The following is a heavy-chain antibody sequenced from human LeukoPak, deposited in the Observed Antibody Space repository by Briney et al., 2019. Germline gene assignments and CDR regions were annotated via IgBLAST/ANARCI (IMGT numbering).Heavy chain of an antibody. CDR3: ARDLVVAAAGDRFDY. J-gene: IGHJ4*02. D-gene: IGHD6-13*01. Sequence: ASVKVSCKASGGTFSSYAISWVRQAPGQGLEWMGRIIPILGIANYAQKFRGRVTITADKSTSTAYMELSSLRSEDTAVYYCARDLVVAAAGDRFDYWGQGTLVTVSS. V-gene: IGHV1-69*04. CDR1: GGTFSSYA. CDR2: IIPILGIA.